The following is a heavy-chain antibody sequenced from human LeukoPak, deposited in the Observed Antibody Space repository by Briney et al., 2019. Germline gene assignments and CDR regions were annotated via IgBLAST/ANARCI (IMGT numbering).Heavy chain of an antibody. J-gene: IGHJ4*02. CDR1: GYNLVAYG. CDR2: IDTNNGET. V-gene: IGHV1-18*01. CDR3: VRDVDQRLDY. Sequence: ASMKVSCKASGYNLVAYGLSWVRQAPGQGLEWMGWIDTNNGETNYTQRFLGRVTMTTDTSTNTAYMELRSLRSDDTAMFYCVRDVDQRLDYWGQGTLVTVSS.